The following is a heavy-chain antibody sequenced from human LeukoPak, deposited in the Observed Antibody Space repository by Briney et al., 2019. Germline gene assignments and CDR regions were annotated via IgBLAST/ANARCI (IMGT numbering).Heavy chain of an antibody. CDR1: GFTFSSYG. CDR3: ANLYDTLNH. D-gene: IGHD3-3*01. Sequence: GGSLRLSCAASGFTFSSYGMHWVRQAPGKGLEWVAVISYDGSNKYYADSVKGRFTISRDNSKNTLYLQMNSLRAEDTAVYYCANLYDTLNHWGQGTLVTVSS. CDR2: ISYDGSNK. V-gene: IGHV3-30*18. J-gene: IGHJ5*02.